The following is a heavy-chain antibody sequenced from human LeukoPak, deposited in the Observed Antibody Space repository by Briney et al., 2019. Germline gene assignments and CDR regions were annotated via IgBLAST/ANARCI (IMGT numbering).Heavy chain of an antibody. CDR3: ATPSGSYYYYYGMDV. D-gene: IGHD1-26*01. CDR2: INHSGST. CDR1: GGSFSGYY. V-gene: IGHV4-34*01. J-gene: IGHJ6*02. Sequence: KPSETLSPTCAVYGGSFSGYYWSWIRQPPGKGLEWIGEINHSGSTNYNPSLKSRVTISVDTSKNQFSLKLSSVTAADTAVYYCATPSGSYYYYYGMDVWGQGTTVTVSS.